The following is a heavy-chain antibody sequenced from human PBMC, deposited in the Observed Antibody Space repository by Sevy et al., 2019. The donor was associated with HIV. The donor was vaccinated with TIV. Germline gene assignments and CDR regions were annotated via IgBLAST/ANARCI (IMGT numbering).Heavy chain of an antibody. V-gene: IGHV3-23*01. CDR3: AKEDYSGYDFDY. CDR2: ISASGGST. CDR1: AFTFISYP. D-gene: IGHD5-12*01. J-gene: IGHJ4*02. Sequence: GGSLRLSCVASAFTFISYPTAWVRQAPGKGLEWVSTISASGGSTYYADSVKGRFTISRDNSKNMVNLEMNILRADDTALYYCAKEDYSGYDFDYWGQGTVVTVSS.